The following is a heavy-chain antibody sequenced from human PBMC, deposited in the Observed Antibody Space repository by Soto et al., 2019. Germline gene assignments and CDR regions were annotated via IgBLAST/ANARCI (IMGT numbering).Heavy chain of an antibody. D-gene: IGHD3-10*01. CDR2: INSDGSST. CDR3: AKGLHWFAMDV. Sequence: GGSLRLSCAASGFTFSSYWMHWVRQAPGKGLVWVSRINSDGSSTYYADSVKGRFTISRDNSMNTLYLQMNSLRADDTAIYYCAKGLHWFAMDVWGQGTTVTVSS. V-gene: IGHV3-74*01. CDR1: GFTFSSYW. J-gene: IGHJ6*02.